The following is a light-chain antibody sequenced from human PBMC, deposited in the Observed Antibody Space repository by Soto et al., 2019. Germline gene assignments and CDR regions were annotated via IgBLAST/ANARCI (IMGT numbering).Light chain of an antibody. CDR2: GNN. CDR3: QSYDSSLSGSL. J-gene: IGLJ2*01. CDR1: SSNIGAGYD. V-gene: IGLV1-40*01. Sequence: QSVLTQPPSVSGAPGQRVTISCTGSSSNIGAGYDVHWYQQLPGTAPKLLVYGNNNRPSGVPDRFSGSKSGTSASLAITGLQGEEEADYYCQSYDSSLSGSLFGGGTKVTVL.